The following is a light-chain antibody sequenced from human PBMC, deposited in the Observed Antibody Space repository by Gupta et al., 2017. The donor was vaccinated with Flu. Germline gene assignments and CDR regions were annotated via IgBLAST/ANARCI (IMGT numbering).Light chain of an antibody. CDR2: GAS. J-gene: IGKJ4*01. CDR1: QSVSQN. CDR3: QQYDKWPPVI. V-gene: IGKV3-15*01. Sequence: EIVMTQSPATLSVFTGEGATLFCRASQSVSQNLAWYQQKPGQAPRLLIYGASTRASGVPGRFSGSGSGKTFTLTISDRQSEDYAVYYCQQYDKWPPVIFGGGTKVEIK.